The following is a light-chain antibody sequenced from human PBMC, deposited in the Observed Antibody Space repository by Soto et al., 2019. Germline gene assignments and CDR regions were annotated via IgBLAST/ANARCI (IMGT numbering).Light chain of an antibody. CDR3: HQRRNSTT. CDR2: DAS. J-gene: IGKJ5*01. Sequence: EIVLTQSPVTLSLSLGERVTLSCRASQSIGSYLGWLQQKPGQAPRLLIYDASKRATGIPGRFSGSGSGPDFPLTIRSLGFEDCEVYHCHQRRNSTTLGPGNRLESK. CDR1: QSIGSY. V-gene: IGKV3-11*01.